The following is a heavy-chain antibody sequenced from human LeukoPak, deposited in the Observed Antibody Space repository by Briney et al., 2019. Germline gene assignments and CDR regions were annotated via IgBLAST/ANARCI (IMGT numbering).Heavy chain of an antibody. J-gene: IGHJ4*02. D-gene: IGHD3-10*01. V-gene: IGHV4-38-2*02. CDR2: IYHSGST. CDR3: ARDLLTMVRGVTGAIFDY. CDR1: GYSISSGYY. Sequence: SETLSLTCTVSGYSISSGYYWGWIRQPPGKGLEWIGSIYHSGSTYYNPSLKSRVTISVDTSKNQFSLKLSSVTAADTAVYYCARDLLTMVRGVTGAIFDYWGQGTLVAVSS.